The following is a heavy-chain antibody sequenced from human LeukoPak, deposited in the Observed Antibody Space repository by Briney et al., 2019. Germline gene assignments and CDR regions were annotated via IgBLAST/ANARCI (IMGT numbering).Heavy chain of an antibody. Sequence: GGSLRLSCAASGFTFSSYAMSWVRQAPGKGLEWVSAISGSGGSTYYADSVKGRFTISRDNSKNTLYLQMNSLRAEDTAVYYCARGLTLIKVVVTSANAFDIWGQGTLVTVSS. D-gene: IGHD3-22*01. CDR3: ARGLTLIKVVVTSANAFDI. J-gene: IGHJ3*02. CDR1: GFTFSSYA. V-gene: IGHV3-23*01. CDR2: ISGSGGST.